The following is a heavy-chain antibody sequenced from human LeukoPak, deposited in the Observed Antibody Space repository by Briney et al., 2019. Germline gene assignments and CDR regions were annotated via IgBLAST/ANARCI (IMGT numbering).Heavy chain of an antibody. V-gene: IGHV4-39*01. Sequence: SETLSLTCTVSGGSISSSSYYWGWIRQPPGKGLEWIGSIYYSGSTYYNPSLKSRVTISVDTSKNQFSLKLSSVTAADTAVYYCARQAPGVVVAATLFDYWGQGTLVTASS. J-gene: IGHJ4*02. CDR3: ARQAPGVVVAATLFDY. D-gene: IGHD2-15*01. CDR2: IYYSGST. CDR1: GGSISSSSYY.